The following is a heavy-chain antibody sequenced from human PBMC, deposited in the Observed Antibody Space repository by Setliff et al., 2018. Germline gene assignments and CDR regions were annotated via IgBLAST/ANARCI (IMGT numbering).Heavy chain of an antibody. Sequence: SETLSLTCTVYGGSFSNYYWSWIRQPPGKGLEWIGEINHSGSTNYNPSLKRRVTISLEMSKNQFSLTLSSVTAADTAVYYCARARPATIAGVVPGVADFGIDVWGQGTTVTVSS. J-gene: IGHJ6*02. D-gene: IGHD2-2*01. V-gene: IGHV4-34*01. CDR3: ARARPATIAGVVPGVADFGIDV. CDR1: GGSFSNYY. CDR2: INHSGST.